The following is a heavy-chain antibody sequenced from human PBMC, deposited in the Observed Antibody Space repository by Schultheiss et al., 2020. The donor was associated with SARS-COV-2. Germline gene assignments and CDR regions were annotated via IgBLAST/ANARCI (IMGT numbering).Heavy chain of an antibody. CDR3: ARRGLSSVAFDI. V-gene: IGHV4-34*01. Sequence: SQTLSLTCAVYGGSFSGYYWSWIRQPPGKGLEWIVEIKHRGSTNYNPSLKSRVTMSVDTSKNQFPLKLSSVTAADTAVYYCARRGLSSVAFDIWGQGTMVTVAS. CDR1: GGSFSGYY. CDR2: IKHRGST. D-gene: IGHD3-22*01. J-gene: IGHJ3*02.